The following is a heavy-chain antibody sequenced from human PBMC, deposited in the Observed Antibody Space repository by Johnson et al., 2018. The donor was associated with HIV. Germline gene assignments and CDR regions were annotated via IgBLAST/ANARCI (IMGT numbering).Heavy chain of an antibody. CDR3: ASSSPYSGSYCDAFDI. D-gene: IGHD1-26*01. CDR2: IYSSGSA. CDR1: GFIFSDYY. Sequence: VQLVESGGGLIQPGGSLRLSCAASGFIFSDYYMNWIRQAPGKGLEWVSVIYSSGSAYNADSMKGRFTISRDNSKNTLYLQMNSLRVEDTAVYYCASSSPYSGSYCDAFDIWGQGTLVTVSS. J-gene: IGHJ3*02. V-gene: IGHV3-53*01.